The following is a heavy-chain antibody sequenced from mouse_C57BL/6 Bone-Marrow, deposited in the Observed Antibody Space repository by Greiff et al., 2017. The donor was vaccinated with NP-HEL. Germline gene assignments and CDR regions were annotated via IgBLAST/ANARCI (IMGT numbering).Heavy chain of an antibody. V-gene: IGHV1-15*01. CDR3: TRAPSMITPYYYAMDY. J-gene: IGHJ4*01. Sequence: QVQLQQSGAELVRTGASVTLSCKASGYTFTDYEMHWVKQTPVHGLEWIGAIDPETGGTAYNQKFKGKAILTADKSSSTAYMELRSLKSEDSAVYYCTRAPSMITPYYYAMDYWGQGTSVTVSS. CDR1: GYTFTDYE. CDR2: IDPETGGT. D-gene: IGHD2-4*01.